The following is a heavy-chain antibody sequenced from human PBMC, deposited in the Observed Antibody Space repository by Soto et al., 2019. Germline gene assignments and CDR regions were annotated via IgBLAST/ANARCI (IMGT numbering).Heavy chain of an antibody. CDR1: GFTFSGSA. V-gene: IGHV3-73*02. CDR3: HHNDYSNRTPDY. Sequence: EVQLVESGGGLVQPGGSLKLSCAASGFTFSGSAMHWVRQASGKGLEWVGRIRSKANSYATAYAASVKGRFTISRDDSKNTAYLQMNSLKTEDTAVYYCHHNDYSNRTPDYWGQGTLVTVSS. CDR2: IRSKANSYAT. D-gene: IGHD4-4*01. J-gene: IGHJ4*02.